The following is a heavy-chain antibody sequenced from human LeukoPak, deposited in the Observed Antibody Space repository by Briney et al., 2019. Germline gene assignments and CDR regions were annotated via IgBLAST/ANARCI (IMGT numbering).Heavy chain of an antibody. D-gene: IGHD3-10*01. V-gene: IGHV4-59*01. CDR2: IYYSGST. Sequence: PSETLSLTCPVSGGSISSYYWSWIRQPPGKGLEWIGYIYYSGSTNYNPSLKSRVTISVDTSKNQFSLKLSSVTAADTAVYYCARRTGSYSFDYWGQGTLVTASS. CDR1: GGSISSYY. J-gene: IGHJ4*02. CDR3: ARRTGSYSFDY.